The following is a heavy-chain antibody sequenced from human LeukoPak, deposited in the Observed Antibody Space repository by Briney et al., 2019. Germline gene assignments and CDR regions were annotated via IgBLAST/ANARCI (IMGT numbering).Heavy chain of an antibody. CDR3: AREGQLLWFGEWRYYGMDV. J-gene: IGHJ6*02. V-gene: IGHV3-7*01. Sequence: GGSLRLSCVASGLTFSSYWMSWVRQAPGKGLEWVANIKQDGGEKYYVDSVVGRFTISRDNAKNSLYLQMNSLRAEDTAVYYCAREGQLLWFGEWRYYGMDVWGQGTTVTVSS. CDR2: IKQDGGEK. CDR1: GLTFSSYW. D-gene: IGHD3-10*01.